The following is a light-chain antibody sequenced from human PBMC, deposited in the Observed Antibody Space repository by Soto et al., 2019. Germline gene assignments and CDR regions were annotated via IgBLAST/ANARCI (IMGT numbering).Light chain of an antibody. CDR2: RNN. V-gene: IGLV1-47*01. CDR1: GSNIGSNY. CDR3: ASWDDGLTGPV. J-gene: IGLJ3*02. Sequence: QSVLTQPPSASETPGQRVTISCSGGGSNIGSNYVYWYQHLPGTAPKLLIYRNNQRPSGVPDRFSGSKSGTSASLAISGLRSEDESDYYCASWDDGLTGPVFGGGTQLTVL.